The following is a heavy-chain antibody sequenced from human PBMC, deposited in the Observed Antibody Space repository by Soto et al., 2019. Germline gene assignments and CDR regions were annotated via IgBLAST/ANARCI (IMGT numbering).Heavy chain of an antibody. Sequence: SETLSLTCSVSGDSISTFYWSWIRQPPGKGLEWIGYIYYTGSTNYNPSLKSRVTISVDTSKNQFSLKLSSMTAADTASSFCARAISSSIQSYFDHWGQGTLVTVTS. CDR2: IYYTGST. CDR3: ARAISSSIQSYFDH. V-gene: IGHV4-59*01. J-gene: IGHJ4*03. CDR1: GDSISTFY. D-gene: IGHD2-2*02.